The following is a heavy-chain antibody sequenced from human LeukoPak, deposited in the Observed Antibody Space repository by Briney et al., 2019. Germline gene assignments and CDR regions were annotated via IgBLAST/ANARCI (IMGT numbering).Heavy chain of an antibody. CDR2: TKSKTDGGTT. V-gene: IGHV3-15*01. CDR1: GFTFSNAW. J-gene: IGHJ4*02. CDR3: TTQRRYDILTGYYNKDY. D-gene: IGHD3-9*01. Sequence: GGSLRLSCAASGFTFSNAWMSWVRQAPGKGLEWVGRTKSKTDGGTTDYAAPVKGRFTILRDDSKNTLYLQMNSLKTEDTAVYYCTTQRRYDILTGYYNKDYWGQGTLVTVSS.